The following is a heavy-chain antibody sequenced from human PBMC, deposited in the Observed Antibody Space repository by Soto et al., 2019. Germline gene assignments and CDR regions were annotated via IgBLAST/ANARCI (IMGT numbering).Heavy chain of an antibody. CDR1: GGSISGYY. CDR3: ERGVGSSPPRY. CDR2: IYDSGSP. J-gene: IGHJ4*02. V-gene: IGHV4-59*01. D-gene: IGHD1-26*01. Sequence: SETLSLTCAISGGSISGYYWSWIRQPPGQALEWIGDIYDSGSPYYNPSLRSRVIISADTSKNQISLKLTSATAADTAVYYCERGVGSSPPRYWGRGTLVTVSS.